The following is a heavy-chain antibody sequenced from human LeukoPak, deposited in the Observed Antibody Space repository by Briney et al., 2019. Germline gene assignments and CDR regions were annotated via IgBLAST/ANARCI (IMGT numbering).Heavy chain of an antibody. CDR3: ARRITTAGLFDC. V-gene: IGHV4-30-2*01. D-gene: IGHD6-13*01. CDR1: GGSISGGGLY. Sequence: SETLSLTCTVSGGSISGGGLYWSWIRQPPGKALEWIRYIYQSGSTFYNPSLESRVTISADRSTNQFSLKLSSVTAADTAVYYCARRITTAGLFDCWGQGTLVTVSS. CDR2: IYQSGST. J-gene: IGHJ4*02.